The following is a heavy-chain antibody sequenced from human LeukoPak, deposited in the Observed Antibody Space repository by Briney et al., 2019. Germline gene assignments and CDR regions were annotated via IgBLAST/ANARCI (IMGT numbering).Heavy chain of an antibody. V-gene: IGHV1-8*01. Sequence: GASVKVSCKASGYTFTHYDINWVRQATGQGLEWMGWMNPNNGNTGYAQNFQGRVTITRNTSIGTAYMELSSLRSEDTAVYYCARVSSSSSWGNWYFDLWGRGTLVTVSS. J-gene: IGHJ2*01. CDR2: MNPNNGNT. CDR3: ARVSSSSSWGNWYFDL. CDR1: GYTFTHYD. D-gene: IGHD6-13*01.